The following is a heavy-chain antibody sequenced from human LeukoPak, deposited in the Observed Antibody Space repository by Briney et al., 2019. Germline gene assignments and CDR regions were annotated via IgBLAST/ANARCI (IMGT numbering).Heavy chain of an antibody. J-gene: IGHJ3*02. CDR3: ARAGLPTMIVVVTPFDI. CDR1: GGTFSSYA. D-gene: IGHD3-22*01. CDR2: IIPIFDTA. V-gene: IGHV1-69*01. Sequence: SVKVSCKASGGTFSSYAISWVRQAPGQGLEWMGGIIPIFDTANYAQKFQGRVTITADESTSTAYMELSSLRSEDTAVYYCARAGLPTMIVVVTPFDIWGQGTMVTVSS.